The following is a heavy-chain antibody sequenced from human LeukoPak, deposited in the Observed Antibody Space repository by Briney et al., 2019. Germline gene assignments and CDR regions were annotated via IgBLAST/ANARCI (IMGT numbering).Heavy chain of an antibody. Sequence: SETLSLTCTVSGGSVSSGSYYWSWIRQPPGKGLEWIGYIYYSGSTNYNPSLKSRVTTSVDTSKNQFSLKLSSVTAADTAVYYCARGAGYSSSNDYWGQGTLVTVSS. CDR3: ARGAGYSSSNDY. V-gene: IGHV4-61*01. CDR2: IYYSGST. J-gene: IGHJ4*02. D-gene: IGHD6-13*01. CDR1: GGSVSSGSYY.